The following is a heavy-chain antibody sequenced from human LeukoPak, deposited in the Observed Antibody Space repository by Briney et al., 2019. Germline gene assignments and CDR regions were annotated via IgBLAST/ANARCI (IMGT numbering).Heavy chain of an antibody. Sequence: SETLSLTCTVSGGSISSYYWSWIRQPPGKGLEWIGYIYYSGSTNYNPSLKSRVTISVDTSKNQFSLKLSSVTAADTAVYYCARDSVWYCSSTSCYHAFDIWGQGTMVTVSS. CDR3: ARDSVWYCSSTSCYHAFDI. CDR2: IYYSGST. CDR1: GGSISSYY. J-gene: IGHJ3*02. D-gene: IGHD2-2*01. V-gene: IGHV4-59*12.